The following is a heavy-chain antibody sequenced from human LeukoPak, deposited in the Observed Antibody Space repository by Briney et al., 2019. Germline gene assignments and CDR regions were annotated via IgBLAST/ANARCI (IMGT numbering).Heavy chain of an antibody. Sequence: GGSLRLSCAASGFTFSSYAMHWVRQAPGKGLEWVSYISSSSSTIYYADSVKGRFTISRDNAKNTLYLQMNSLRAEDTAVYYCARQRRGSGSYRRKTSYYYYMDVWGKGTTVTISS. V-gene: IGHV3-48*01. CDR3: ARQRRGSGSYRRKTSYYYYMDV. CDR1: GFTFSSYA. D-gene: IGHD3-10*01. J-gene: IGHJ6*03. CDR2: ISSSSSTI.